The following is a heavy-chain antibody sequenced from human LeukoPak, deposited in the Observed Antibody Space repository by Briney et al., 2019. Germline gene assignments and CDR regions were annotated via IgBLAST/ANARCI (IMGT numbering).Heavy chain of an antibody. CDR3: TTEWYYFDY. V-gene: IGHV3-15*01. CDR2: IKSKTDGGTT. CDR1: GFTLSVYV. Sequence: PGGSLRFSCAASGFTLSVYVMSWVRQAPGKGLEWVGRIKSKTDGGTTDYAAPVKGRFTISRDDSKSTLYLQMNSLKTEDTAVYYCTTEWYYFDYWGQGTLVTVSS. J-gene: IGHJ4*02. D-gene: IGHD2-15*01.